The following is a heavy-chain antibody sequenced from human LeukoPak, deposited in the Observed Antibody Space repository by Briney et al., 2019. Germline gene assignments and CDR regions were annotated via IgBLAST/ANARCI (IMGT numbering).Heavy chain of an antibody. J-gene: IGHJ4*02. CDR1: GFTFSTYA. D-gene: IGHD3-16*02. Sequence: PGGSLRLSCAASGFTFSTYAMSWVRQAPGKGLEWVSAISATGDSTNYADSVKGRFTISRDNSKNTLYLQMNSLRAEDTAVYYCAKDRIGDYWGQGTLVTVSS. CDR2: ISATGDST. CDR3: AKDRIGDY. V-gene: IGHV3-23*01.